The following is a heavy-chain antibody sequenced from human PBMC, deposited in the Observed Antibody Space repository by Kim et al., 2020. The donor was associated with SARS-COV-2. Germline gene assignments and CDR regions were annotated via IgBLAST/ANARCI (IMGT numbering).Heavy chain of an antibody. V-gene: IGHV3-30-3*01. CDR1: GFTFNSYA. J-gene: IGHJ3*02. CDR3: ARGLGGSYANGFEI. D-gene: IGHD1-26*01. Sequence: GGSLRLSCAASGFTFNSYAMHWVRQAPGKGLEWVAVISYDGSNKYYADSVKGRFTISRDNSKNTLYLQMNSLKPEDTAVYYCARGLGGSYANGFEIWGQGTMVTVSS. CDR2: ISYDGSNK.